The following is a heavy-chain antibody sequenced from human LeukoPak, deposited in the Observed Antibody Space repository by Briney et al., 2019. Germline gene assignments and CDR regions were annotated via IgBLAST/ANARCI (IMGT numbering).Heavy chain of an antibody. D-gene: IGHD3-22*01. CDR2: IYYSGST. J-gene: IGHJ5*02. CDR3: ARDSDSSGYYPWFDP. Sequence: SETLSLTCTVSGGSISSSSYYWGWIRQPPGKGLEWIGSIYYSGSTYYNPSLKSRVTISVDTSKNQFSLKLSSVTAADTAVYYCARDSDSSGYYPWFDPWGQGTLVTVSS. V-gene: IGHV4-39*07. CDR1: GGSISSSSYY.